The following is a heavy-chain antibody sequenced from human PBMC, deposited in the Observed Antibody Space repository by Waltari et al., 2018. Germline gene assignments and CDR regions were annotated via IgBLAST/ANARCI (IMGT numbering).Heavy chain of an antibody. CDR1: GYTFTGYY. CDR3: ATAPDAFQIIN. J-gene: IGHJ4*02. Sequence: QVQLVQSGAEVKKPGASVKVSCKTSGYTFTGYYMYWVRQPPGQGLEWMGWINPYSGGTAYAQKFQGRVTLTRDTSISTAYMELNRLISDDPAMYYCATAPDAFQIINWGQGTLVTVSS. D-gene: IGHD2-2*01. CDR2: INPYSGGT. V-gene: IGHV1-2*02.